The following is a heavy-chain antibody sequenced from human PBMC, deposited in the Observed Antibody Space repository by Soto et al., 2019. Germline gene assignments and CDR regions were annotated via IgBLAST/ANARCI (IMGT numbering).Heavy chain of an antibody. CDR3: ARGSSAAD. CDR1: GFTFSSDR. V-gene: IGHV3-7*04. D-gene: IGHD6-13*01. CDR2: IKQDGSEK. Sequence: EVQLVESGGGLVQPGGSLRLSCAASGFTFSSDRMSWVRQAPGKGLEWVANIKQDGSEKYHVDSVKGRFTISRDNAKNSLYLQMNSLRAEDTAVYFCARGSSAADWGQGTLVTVSS. J-gene: IGHJ4*02.